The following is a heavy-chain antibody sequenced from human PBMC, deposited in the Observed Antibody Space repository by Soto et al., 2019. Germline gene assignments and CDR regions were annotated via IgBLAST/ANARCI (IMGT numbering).Heavy chain of an antibody. CDR1: TGYA. V-gene: IGHV3-23*01. D-gene: IGHD3-9*01. J-gene: IGHJ5*02. Sequence: GGPLRLSCTALTGYAMSWVRQGPGKGLEWISTISPTGNTHYADSVEGRFTISRDDSKNTFYLQMNNLRADDTGVYYCAKDPSTGHADLWGQGTLVTVSS. CDR2: ISPTGNT. CDR3: AKDPSTGHADL.